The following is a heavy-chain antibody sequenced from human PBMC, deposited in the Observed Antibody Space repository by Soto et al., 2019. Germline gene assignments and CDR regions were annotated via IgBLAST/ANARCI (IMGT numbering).Heavy chain of an antibody. CDR3: ARDGWVSDHGDCGPTDY. V-gene: IGHV1-46*03. CDR1: GDTFTSYD. CDR2: ISPSGGST. Sequence: GASVKVSCKPSGDTFTSYDTHWVRQPPGXGLEWMGIISPSGGSTSYAQKFQGRVTMTRDTSTSTVYMELSSLRSEDTAVYYCARDGWVSDHGDCGPTDYRGPGTLVTVSS. D-gene: IGHD4-17*01. J-gene: IGHJ4*02.